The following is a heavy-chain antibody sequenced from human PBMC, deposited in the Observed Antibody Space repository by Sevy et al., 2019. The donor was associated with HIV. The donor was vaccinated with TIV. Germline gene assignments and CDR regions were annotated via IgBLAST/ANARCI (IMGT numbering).Heavy chain of an antibody. CDR2: IYYSGST. J-gene: IGHJ4*02. CDR1: GGSISSYY. CDR3: ASSGYSSGWYYFDY. V-gene: IGHV4-59*01. Sequence: SETLSLTCTVSGGSISSYYWSWIRQPPGKGLEWIGYIYYSGSTNYNPSLKSRVTISVDTSKNQFSLKLSSVTAADTAVYYCASSGYSSGWYYFDYWGQGTLVSVSS. D-gene: IGHD6-19*01.